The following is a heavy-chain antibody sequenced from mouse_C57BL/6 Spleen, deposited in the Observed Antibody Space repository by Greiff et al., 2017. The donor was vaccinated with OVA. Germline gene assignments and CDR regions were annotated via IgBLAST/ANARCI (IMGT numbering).Heavy chain of an antibody. CDR1: GYAFSSSW. CDR3: AREGRWDHYAMDY. CDR2: IYPGDGDT. Sequence: QVQLQQSGPELVKPGASVKISCKASGYAFSSSWMNWVKQRPGKGLEWIGRIYPGDGDTNYNGKFKGKATLTADKSSSTAYMQLSSLTSEDSAVYFCAREGRWDHYAMDYWGQGTSVTVSS. D-gene: IGHD4-1*01. V-gene: IGHV1-82*01. J-gene: IGHJ4*01.